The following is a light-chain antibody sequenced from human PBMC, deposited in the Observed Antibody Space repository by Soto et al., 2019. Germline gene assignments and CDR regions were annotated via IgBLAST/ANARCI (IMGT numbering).Light chain of an antibody. V-gene: IGKV3D-15*01. Sequence: EIVMTQSPVILSVSPGERATLSCRASKNININLAWYQQRPGQAPRVLIYGASSRASGIPDRFSGSGSGTDFTLTINRLEPDDFAFYYCQQYKDWPPLTFGGGTREDMK. CDR3: QQYKDWPPLT. CDR1: KNININ. J-gene: IGKJ4*01. CDR2: GAS.